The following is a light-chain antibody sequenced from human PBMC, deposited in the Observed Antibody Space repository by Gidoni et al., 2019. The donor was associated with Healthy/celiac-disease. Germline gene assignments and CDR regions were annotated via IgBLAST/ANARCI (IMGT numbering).Light chain of an antibody. Sequence: EIVLTHSTGTLSLSPGERATLPCRASQSVSSSYLAWYQQKPGQAPRLLIYGASSRAAGIPDRFSGSRSGTEFTLTISRLEHEDFAVYYCRQYGSSPYTFGQGTKLEIK. CDR3: RQYGSSPYT. J-gene: IGKJ2*01. CDR1: QSVSSSY. V-gene: IGKV3-20*01. CDR2: GAS.